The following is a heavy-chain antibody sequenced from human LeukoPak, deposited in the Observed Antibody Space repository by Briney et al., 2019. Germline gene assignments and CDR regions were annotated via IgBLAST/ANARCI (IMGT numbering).Heavy chain of an antibody. CDR1: GFTVSSNY. J-gene: IGHJ4*02. V-gene: IGHV3-53*01. Sequence: GGSLRLSCAASGFTVSSNYMSWVRQAPGKGLEWVPVIYSGGSTYYADSVKGRFTISRDNSKNTLYLQMNSLRAEDTAVYYCARAAESSGYDYYFDYWGQGTLVTVSS. D-gene: IGHD5-12*01. CDR2: IYSGGST. CDR3: ARAAESSGYDYYFDY.